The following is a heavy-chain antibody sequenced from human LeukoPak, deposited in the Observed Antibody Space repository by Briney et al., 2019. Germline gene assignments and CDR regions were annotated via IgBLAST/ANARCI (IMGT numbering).Heavy chain of an antibody. CDR2: IKKDGSEK. CDR3: ARDLSGVTGYTYGRGIDY. Sequence: GGSLRLSCAASGFTFSSYWMSWVRQAPGKRLEWVANIKKDGSEKYYVDSVKGRFTISRDNAKTSLYLQMNSLRAEDTAVYYCARDLSGVTGYTYGRGIDYWGQGTLVTVSS. D-gene: IGHD5-18*01. V-gene: IGHV3-7*01. CDR1: GFTFSSYW. J-gene: IGHJ4*02.